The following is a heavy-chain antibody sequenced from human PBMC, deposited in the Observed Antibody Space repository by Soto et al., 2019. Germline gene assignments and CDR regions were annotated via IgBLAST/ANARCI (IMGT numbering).Heavy chain of an antibody. V-gene: IGHV5-10-1*01. J-gene: IGHJ6*02. CDR1: GYSFTSYW. D-gene: IGHD3-3*01. CDR3: ARRPYDFWTGDYYYGMDV. Sequence: PGESLKISCKGSGYSFTSYWISWVRQMPGKGLEWMGRIDPSDSYTNYSPSFQGHVTISADKSISTAYLQWSSLKASDTAMYYCARRPYDFWTGDYYYGMDVWGQGTTVTVSS. CDR2: IDPSDSYT.